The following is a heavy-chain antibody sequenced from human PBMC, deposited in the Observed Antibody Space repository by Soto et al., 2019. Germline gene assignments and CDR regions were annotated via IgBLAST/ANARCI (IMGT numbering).Heavy chain of an antibody. CDR1: GFTFDDYA. J-gene: IGHJ4*02. Sequence: GGSLRLSCAASGFTFDDYAMHWVRQAPGKGLEWVSGISWNSGSIGYADSVKGRFTISRDNAKNSLYLQMNSLRAEDTALYYCAKLTVTTAVDYWGQGTLVTV. CDR3: AKLTVTTAVDY. D-gene: IGHD4-17*01. CDR2: ISWNSGSI. V-gene: IGHV3-9*01.